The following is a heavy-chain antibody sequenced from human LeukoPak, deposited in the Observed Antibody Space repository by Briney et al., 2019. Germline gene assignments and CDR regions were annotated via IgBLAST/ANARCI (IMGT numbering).Heavy chain of an antibody. V-gene: IGHV3-23*01. CDR1: GFTFSNYV. CDR2: ITGSGSGT. CDR3: AKVVVVVAATYSWFDP. J-gene: IGHJ5*02. D-gene: IGHD2-15*01. Sequence: GGSLRLSCVASGFTFSNYVMTWVRQAPGKGLEWVATITGSGSGTFYVNSVKGRFTISSDNSKNTLYLQMNSLRAEDTAVYYCAKVVVVVAATYSWFDPWGQGTLVTVSS.